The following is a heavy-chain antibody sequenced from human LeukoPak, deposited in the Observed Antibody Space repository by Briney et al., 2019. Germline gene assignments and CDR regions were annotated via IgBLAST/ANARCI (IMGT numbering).Heavy chain of an antibody. CDR3: ARGQSIVVVPAATRDRGRPDY. J-gene: IGHJ4*02. CDR1: GFTFSDYY. Sequence: GGSLRLSCAASGFTFSDYYMSWIRQAPGKGLEWVSYISSSGSTIYYADSVKGRFTISRENAKNSLYLQMNSLRAEDTAVYYCARGQSIVVVPAATRDRGRPDYWGQGTLVTVSS. V-gene: IGHV3-11*01. D-gene: IGHD2-2*01. CDR2: ISSSGSTI.